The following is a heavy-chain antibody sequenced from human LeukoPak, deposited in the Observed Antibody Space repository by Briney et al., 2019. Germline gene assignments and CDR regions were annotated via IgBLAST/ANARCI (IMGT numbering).Heavy chain of an antibody. CDR1: GGSINSGNYY. Sequence: SETLSLTCTVSGGSINSGNYYWNWIRQPAGKGLEWIGRIYSSGSTNYNPSLKSRVTISRDTSKNQFSLKLNSVTAADTALYYCARESSLDAFDVWGQGTMVTVSS. CDR2: IYSSGST. CDR3: ARESSLDAFDV. J-gene: IGHJ3*01. V-gene: IGHV4-61*02.